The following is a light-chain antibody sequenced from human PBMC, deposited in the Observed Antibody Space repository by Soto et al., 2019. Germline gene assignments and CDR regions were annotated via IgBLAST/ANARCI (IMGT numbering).Light chain of an antibody. V-gene: IGKV1-39*01. CDR1: QSISSY. CDR2: AAS. Sequence: DIQMTQSPSSLSASVGDRVTITCRASQSISSYLNWYQQKPGKAPKLLIYAASSLQSGVPSRFSGSGSGTDFTLTISSLQPEDFATYYCKQNYSTPMYNFGQGTKMEIK. CDR3: KQNYSTPMYN. J-gene: IGKJ2*01.